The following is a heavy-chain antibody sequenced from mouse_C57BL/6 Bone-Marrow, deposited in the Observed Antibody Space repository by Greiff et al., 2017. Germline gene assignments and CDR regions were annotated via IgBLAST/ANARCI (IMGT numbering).Heavy chain of an antibody. V-gene: IGHV1-31*01. J-gene: IGHJ3*01. CDR3: ARPIYYYGSSYGSWFAY. Sequence: VQLQQSGPELVKPGASVKISCKASGYSFTGYYMHWVKQSHGNILDWIGYIYPYNGVSSYNQKFKGKATLTVDKSSSTAYMELRSLTSEDSAVYSCARPIYYYGSSYGSWFAYWGQGTLVTVSA. CDR2: IYPYNGVS. CDR1: GYSFTGYY. D-gene: IGHD1-1*01.